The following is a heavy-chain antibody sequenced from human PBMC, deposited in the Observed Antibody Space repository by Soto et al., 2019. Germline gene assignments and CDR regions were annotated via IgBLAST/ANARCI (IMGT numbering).Heavy chain of an antibody. D-gene: IGHD3-22*01. CDR3: TRQASGYSYGWFDP. Sequence: SETLSLTCSVSGGSISSSSYFWGWIRQPPGKGLEWIGSIYYSGSTYYNPSLKSRVTVSVDTSNNQFSLKLSSVTAADTAVYYCTRQASGYSYGWFDPWGQGTLVTVSS. CDR2: IYYSGST. CDR1: GGSISSSSYF. J-gene: IGHJ5*02. V-gene: IGHV4-39*01.